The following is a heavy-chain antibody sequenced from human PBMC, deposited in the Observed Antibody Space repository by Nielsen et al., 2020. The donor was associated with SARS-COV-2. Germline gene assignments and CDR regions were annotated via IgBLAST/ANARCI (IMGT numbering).Heavy chain of an antibody. V-gene: IGHV3-48*02. CDR2: ISSSSSTI. J-gene: IGHJ6*02. CDR3: ARDGATTVVTRGRYYYYGMDV. Sequence: WIRQPPGKGLEWVSYISSSSSTIYYADSVKGRFTISRDNAKNSLYLQMNSLRDEDTAVYCCARDGATTVVTRGRYYYYGMDVWGQGTTVTVSS. D-gene: IGHD4-23*01.